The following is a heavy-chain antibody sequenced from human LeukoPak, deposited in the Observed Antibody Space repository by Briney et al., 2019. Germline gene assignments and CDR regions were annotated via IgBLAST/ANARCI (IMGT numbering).Heavy chain of an antibody. Sequence: RLSXAASGFTFSSXGMHWVRXXPGKGXEWXXXIWYDGSNKYYADSVKGRFTISRDNSKNTLYLQMNSLRAEDTAVYYCAREGGVGYREXXXFDYWGQGTLVXXXX. CDR3: AREGGVGYREXXXFDY. CDR1: GFTFSSXG. V-gene: IGHV3-33*01. J-gene: IGHJ4*02. D-gene: IGHD5-18*01. CDR2: IWYDGSNK.